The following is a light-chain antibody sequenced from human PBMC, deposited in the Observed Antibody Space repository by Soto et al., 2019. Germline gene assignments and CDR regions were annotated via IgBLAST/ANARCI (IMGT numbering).Light chain of an antibody. CDR3: SSYTSDSTYV. Sequence: QSVLTQPASVPGSPGQSITISCTGTSSDVGGYNYVSWYQEHPGKAPKLMIYDVSNRPSGVSNRFSGSKSGNTASLTISGLQAEDEADYYCSSYTSDSTYVFGTGTKVTVL. CDR2: DVS. CDR1: SSDVGGYNY. V-gene: IGLV2-14*01. J-gene: IGLJ1*01.